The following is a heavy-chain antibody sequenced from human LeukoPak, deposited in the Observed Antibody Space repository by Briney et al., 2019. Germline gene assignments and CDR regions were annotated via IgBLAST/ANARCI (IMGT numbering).Heavy chain of an antibody. D-gene: IGHD3-10*01. J-gene: IGHJ5*02. CDR1: GGSISSYY. CDR3: ARDTLLWFGDRGWFDP. CDR2: IYTSGST. V-gene: IGHV4-4*07. Sequence: SETLSLTCTVSGGSISSYYWSWIRQPAGKGLEWIGRIYTSGSTNYNPSLKSRVTMSVDTSKNQFSLKLSSVTAADTAVYYCARDTLLWFGDRGWFDPWGQGTLVTVSS.